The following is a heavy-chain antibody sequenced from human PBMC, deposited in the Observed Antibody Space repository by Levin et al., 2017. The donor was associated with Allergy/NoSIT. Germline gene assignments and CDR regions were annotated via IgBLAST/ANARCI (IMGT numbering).Heavy chain of an antibody. D-gene: IGHD2-15*01. CDR3: AKDGGSTKWYVDS. CDR2: INWDSSDI. CDR1: GFTFDQYA. J-gene: IGHJ4*02. Sequence: GGSLRLSCAASGFTFDQYAMHWVRQVPGKGLEWVSGINWDSSDIGYADSVRGRFTISRDNAESYLYLQMNSLRAEDTAFYYCAKDGGSTKWYVDSWGQGTLVTASS. V-gene: IGHV3-9*01.